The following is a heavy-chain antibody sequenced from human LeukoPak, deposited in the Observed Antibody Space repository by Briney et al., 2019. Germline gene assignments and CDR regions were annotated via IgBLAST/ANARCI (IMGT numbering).Heavy chain of an antibody. D-gene: IGHD3-22*01. CDR3: AKVVFDSSGYYPFDY. CDR2: ISGSGGST. V-gene: IGHV3-23*01. CDR1: GFTFTTYS. J-gene: IGHJ4*02. Sequence: GGSLRLSCEASGFTFTTYSMTWVRQAPGKGLEWVSAISGSGGSTYYADSVKGRFTISRDNSKNTLYLQMNSLRAEDTAVYYCAKVVFDSSGYYPFDYWGQGTLVTVSS.